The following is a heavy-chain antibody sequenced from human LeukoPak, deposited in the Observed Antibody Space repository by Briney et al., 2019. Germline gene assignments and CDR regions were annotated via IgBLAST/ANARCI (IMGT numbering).Heavy chain of an antibody. CDR3: ARSGSGWFDR. CDR1: GGSISNTNW. D-gene: IGHD6-19*01. CDR2: MYSDGST. V-gene: IGHV3-53*01. Sequence: GTLSLTCGVSGGSISNTNWWSWVRQAPEKGLEWVSVMYSDGSTYYADSVKGRFTISRDNSKNTVYLQMNSLRVEDTGIYYCARSGSGWFDRWGQGTLVTVSS. J-gene: IGHJ5*02.